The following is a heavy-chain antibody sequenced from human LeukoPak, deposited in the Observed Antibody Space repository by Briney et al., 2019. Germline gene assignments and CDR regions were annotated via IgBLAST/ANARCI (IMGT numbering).Heavy chain of an antibody. D-gene: IGHD3-10*01. CDR2: INPNSGGT. CDR1: GYTFTSYG. Sequence: GASVKVSCKASGYTFTSYGISWVRQAPGQGLEWMGWINPNSGGTNYAQKFQGWVTMTRDTSISTAYMELSRLRSDDTAVYYCARVSEPYYGSADPLEYYYGMDVWGQGTTVTVSS. CDR3: ARVSEPYYGSADPLEYYYGMDV. V-gene: IGHV1-2*04. J-gene: IGHJ6*02.